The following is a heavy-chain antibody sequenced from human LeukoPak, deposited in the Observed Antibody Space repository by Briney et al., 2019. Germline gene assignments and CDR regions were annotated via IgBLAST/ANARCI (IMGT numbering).Heavy chain of an antibody. V-gene: IGHV3-11*01. CDR3: ARDRTSSSWRPDSFDI. CDR1: GFTFSDYY. D-gene: IGHD6-13*01. CDR2: ISGGGTTI. Sequence: GGSLRLSCAASGFTFSDYYMSWIRQAPGKGLEWVSYISGGGTTIYYADSVKGRFTISRHNAKNSLYLQMNSVRAEDAAVYYCARDRTSSSWRPDSFDIWGQGTMVTVSP. J-gene: IGHJ3*02.